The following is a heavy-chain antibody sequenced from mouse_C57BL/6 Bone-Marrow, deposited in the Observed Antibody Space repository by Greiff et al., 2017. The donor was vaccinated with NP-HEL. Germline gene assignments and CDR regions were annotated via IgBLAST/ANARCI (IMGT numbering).Heavy chain of an antibody. CDR1: GFTFSSYA. CDR2: ISDGGSYT. V-gene: IGHV5-4*01. CDR3: ARDREVVAYYAMDY. Sequence: EVQGVESGGGLVKPGGSLKLSCAASGFTFSSYAMSWVRQTPEKRLEWVATISDGGSYTYYPDNVKGRFTISRDNAKNNLYLQMSHLKSEDTAMYYCARDREVVAYYAMDYWGQGASVTVSS. D-gene: IGHD1-1*01. J-gene: IGHJ4*01.